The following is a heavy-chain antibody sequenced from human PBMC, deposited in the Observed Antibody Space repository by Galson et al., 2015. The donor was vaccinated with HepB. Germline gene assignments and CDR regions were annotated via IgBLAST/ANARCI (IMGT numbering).Heavy chain of an antibody. V-gene: IGHV3-23*01. CDR2: ISGSGGET. Sequence: SLRLSCAASGFSFSSYAMTWVRQAPGKGLEWVSGISGSGGETYYADSVKGRFTISRDNSKNTLYLQMNSLRAEDTAVFYCAKTPSGWSDQYFDCWGQGTLVTVSS. J-gene: IGHJ4*02. D-gene: IGHD6-19*01. CDR1: GFSFSSYA. CDR3: AKTPSGWSDQYFDC.